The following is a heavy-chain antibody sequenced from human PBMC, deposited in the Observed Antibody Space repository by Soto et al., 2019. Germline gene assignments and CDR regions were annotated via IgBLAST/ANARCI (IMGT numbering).Heavy chain of an antibody. Sequence: SETLSLTCAVSGGSISSSNWWIWVRQPPGKGLEWIGEIYHRGSTNYNPSHKSRVTKTVNKTKNQFSLKLSSGTAADQTVYYCARVSGSYYYGMDVWGQGTTVT. CDR2: IYHRGST. CDR3: ARVSGSYYYGMDV. J-gene: IGHJ6*02. CDR1: GGSISSSNW. V-gene: IGHV4-4*02. D-gene: IGHD1-26*01.